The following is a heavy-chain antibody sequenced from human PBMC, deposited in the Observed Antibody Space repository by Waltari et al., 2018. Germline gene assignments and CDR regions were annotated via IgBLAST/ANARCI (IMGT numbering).Heavy chain of an antibody. CDR3: ARGKGYYYDSSGYYDY. D-gene: IGHD3-22*01. CDR2: INPNRGGT. V-gene: IGHV1-2*06. CDR1: GYTFTGYY. Sequence: QVQLVQSGAEVKKPGASVKVSCKASGYTFTGYYMHWVRQAPGQGLEWMGRINPNRGGTNYAQKFQGRVTMTRDTSISTAYMELSRLRSDDTAVYYCARGKGYYYDSSGYYDYWGQGTLVTVSS. J-gene: IGHJ4*02.